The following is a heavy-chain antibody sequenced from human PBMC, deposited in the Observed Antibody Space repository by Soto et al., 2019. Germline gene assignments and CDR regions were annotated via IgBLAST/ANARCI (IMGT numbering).Heavy chain of an antibody. D-gene: IGHD2-15*01. CDR2: ISVGGGSI. CDR3: VRDHRWAFDF. CDR1: GFTFSSYA. V-gene: IGHV3-48*02. Sequence: EVQLVESGGGLVQPGGSLRVSCVASGFTFSSYALNWVGQAPGKGLEWVLYISVGGGSIFYADSVKGRFTISRGDATNSLYLQMNSLRDEDTAVYYCVRDHRWAFDFWGQGTMVTVSS. J-gene: IGHJ3*01.